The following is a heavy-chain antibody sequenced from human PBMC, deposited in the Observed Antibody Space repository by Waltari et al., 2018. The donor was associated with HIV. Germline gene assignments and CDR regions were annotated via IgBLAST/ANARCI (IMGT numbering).Heavy chain of an antibody. V-gene: IGHV3-33*01. CDR3: AREGHYYGSGRFGGDY. CDR1: GFTFSTYG. D-gene: IGHD3-10*01. CDR2: IWYDVSNK. J-gene: IGHJ4*02. Sequence: QVQLVESGGGVVQPGRSLRLSCAASGFTFSTYGMHWVRQAPGKGLEWVAGIWYDVSNKYYADSVKGRLTISRDNSKNTVYLQINRLRAEDTAVYYCAREGHYYGSGRFGGDYWGQGTLVTVSS.